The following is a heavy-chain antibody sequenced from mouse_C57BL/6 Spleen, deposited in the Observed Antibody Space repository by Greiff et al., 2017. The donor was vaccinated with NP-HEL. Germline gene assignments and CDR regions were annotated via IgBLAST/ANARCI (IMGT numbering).Heavy chain of an antibody. CDR2: INYDGSST. Sequence: EVQLVESEGGLVQPGSSMKLSCTASGFTFSDYYMAWVRQVPEKGLEWVANINYDGSSTYYLDSLKSRFIISRDNAKNILYLQMSSLKFEDTATYYCARWDYYGSSSGFAYWGQGTLVTVSA. CDR1: GFTFSDYY. V-gene: IGHV5-16*01. CDR3: ARWDYYGSSSGFAY. D-gene: IGHD1-1*01. J-gene: IGHJ3*01.